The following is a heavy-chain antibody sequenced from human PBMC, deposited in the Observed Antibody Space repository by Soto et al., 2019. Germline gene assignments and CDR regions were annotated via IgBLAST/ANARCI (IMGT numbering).Heavy chain of an antibody. V-gene: IGHV1-18*01. CDR1: GYTFTSYG. CDR2: ISSYNGNT. D-gene: IGHD2-15*01. CDR3: AGEVECSGGSCYYY. J-gene: IGHJ4*02. Sequence: ASVKDSCKASGYTFTSYGINWVRQAPGQGLEGMGWISSYNGNTKYAQKLQGRVTMTTDKSTLKAHMELRRLRSDEKGVCDCAGEVECSGGSCYYYWGQGTLVTVSS.